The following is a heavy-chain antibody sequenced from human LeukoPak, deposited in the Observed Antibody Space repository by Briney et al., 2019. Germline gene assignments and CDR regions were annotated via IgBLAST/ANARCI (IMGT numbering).Heavy chain of an antibody. CDR2: IAVSSGNT. CDR1: GFTFTSSA. J-gene: IGHJ4*02. D-gene: IGHD6-13*01. V-gene: IGHV1-58*01. CDR3: AVHPGHSSWTAHRGILEY. Sequence: AASVNVSFKASGFTFTSSAVQWERQARGQRLEWIGCIAVSSGNTNYAQKFQERVTITRDMSTSTAYMELSSLRSEDTAVYYCAVHPGHSSWTAHRGILEYWGQGTLVTVSS.